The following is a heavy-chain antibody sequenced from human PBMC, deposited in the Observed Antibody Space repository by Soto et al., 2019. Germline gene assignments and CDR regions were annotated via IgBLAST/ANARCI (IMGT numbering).Heavy chain of an antibody. CDR2: ISAYNGHA. CDR3: AREGYCSSSMCYGGYYYMDV. J-gene: IGHJ6*03. CDR1: GYTLTNYG. D-gene: IGHD2-2*01. Sequence: QVPLVQSGGEVKNPGASVKVSCKAFGYTLTNYGISWVRQAPGQGLEWMGWISAYNGHANYAQKFQGRVRLTTGRTTNTAYMELRSLGSDDTAEYYCAREGYCSSSMCYGGYYYMDVWGKRTTVAVS. V-gene: IGHV1-18*01.